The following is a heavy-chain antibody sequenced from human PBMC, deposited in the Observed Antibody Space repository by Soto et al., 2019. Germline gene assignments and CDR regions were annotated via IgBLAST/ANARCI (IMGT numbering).Heavy chain of an antibody. Sequence: ASVKVSCKASGYTFTGYYMHWVRQAPGQGLEWMGWINPNSGGTNYAQKFQGWVTMTRDTSISTAYMELSRLRSDDTAVYYCARDLRDSSGSQSSWDYYYGMDVSGQGTTVTVSS. V-gene: IGHV1-2*04. CDR3: ARDLRDSSGSQSSWDYYYGMDV. D-gene: IGHD6-19*01. J-gene: IGHJ6*02. CDR1: GYTFTGYY. CDR2: INPNSGGT.